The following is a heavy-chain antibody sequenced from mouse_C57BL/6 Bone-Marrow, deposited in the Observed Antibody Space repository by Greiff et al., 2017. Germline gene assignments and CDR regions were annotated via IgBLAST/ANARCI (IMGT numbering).Heavy chain of an antibody. Sequence: VQLVESGAELARPGASVTLSCKASGYTFTSYGISWVKQRTGQGLEWIGEIYPRSGNTYYNEKFKGKATLTADKSSSTAYMELRSLTSEDSAVYVCAREFYGSSFYAMDYWGQGTSVTVSS. V-gene: IGHV1-81*01. CDR1: GYTFTSYG. J-gene: IGHJ4*01. D-gene: IGHD1-1*01. CDR2: IYPRSGNT. CDR3: AREFYGSSFYAMDY.